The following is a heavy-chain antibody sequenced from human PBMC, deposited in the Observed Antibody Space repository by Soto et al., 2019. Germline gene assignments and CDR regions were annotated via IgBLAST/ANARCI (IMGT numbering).Heavy chain of an antibody. CDR1: GFTFSNAW. J-gene: IGHJ4*02. Sequence: EVQLVESGGGLVKPGGSLRLSCAASGFTFSNAWMSWVRQAPGKGLEWVGRIKSISDGGTTDYAAPVKGRFTISRDDSKNTLYLQMNSLKTEDTAVYFCTIDAAIVWGQGTLVTVSS. CDR3: TIDAAIV. CDR2: IKSISDGGTT. V-gene: IGHV3-15*01. D-gene: IGHD1-26*01.